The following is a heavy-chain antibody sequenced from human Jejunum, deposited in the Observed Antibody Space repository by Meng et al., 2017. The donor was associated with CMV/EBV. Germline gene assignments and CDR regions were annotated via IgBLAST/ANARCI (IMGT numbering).Heavy chain of an antibody. CDR2: MYNSGST. CDR1: SY. D-gene: IGHD3-3*01. CDR3: ARAVLRFLEWDLSPHPYGMDV. J-gene: IGHJ6*02. V-gene: IGHV4-39*01. Sequence: SYWGWIRQPPGKGLEWIGSMYNSGSTYYNPSLKSRVTISVDTSKNQFSLKLNSVTAADTAVYYCARAVLRFLEWDLSPHPYGMDVWGQGTTVTVSS.